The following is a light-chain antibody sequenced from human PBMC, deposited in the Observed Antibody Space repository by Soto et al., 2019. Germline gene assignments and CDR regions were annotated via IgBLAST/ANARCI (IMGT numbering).Light chain of an antibody. Sequence: DIQSTQSPSFLSPSVGDIVTITCRASQGISSYLAWYQQRPGKAPKLLIYAASALQSGVQSRFSGSGSGTEFTLTISSLQPEDCATYYCKQLNSYPPTFGQGAKE. CDR2: AAS. V-gene: IGKV1-9*01. CDR1: QGISSY. CDR3: KQLNSYPPT. J-gene: IGKJ1*01.